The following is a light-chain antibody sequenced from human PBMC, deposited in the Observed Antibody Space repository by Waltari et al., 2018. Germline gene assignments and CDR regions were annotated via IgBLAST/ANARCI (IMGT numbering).Light chain of an antibody. CDR1: SSDVGGYKY. Sequence: QSALTQPRSVSGSPGQSVTISCTGTSSDVGGYKYVSWYQPHPGKAPKLMMFDVRKGPAGVPVRVSGSKAGSTASLTISGLQAEDEADYYCCSYAGSRWVFGGGTKLTVL. CDR2: DVR. CDR3: CSYAGSRWV. J-gene: IGLJ3*02. V-gene: IGLV2-11*01.